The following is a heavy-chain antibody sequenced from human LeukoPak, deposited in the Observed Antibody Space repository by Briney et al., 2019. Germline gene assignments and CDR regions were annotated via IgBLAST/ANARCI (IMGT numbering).Heavy chain of an antibody. CDR1: GGSVSGGDYY. D-gene: IGHD4-17*01. CDR2: IYYSGST. CDR3: AGQGLRGFDP. J-gene: IGHJ5*02. Sequence: SQTLSLTCTVSGGSVSGGDYYWSWIRQPPGKGLEWIGYIYYSGSTYYNPSLKSRVTISVDTSKNQFSLKLSSVTAADTAVYYCAGQGLRGFDPWGQGTLVTVSS. V-gene: IGHV4-30-4*01.